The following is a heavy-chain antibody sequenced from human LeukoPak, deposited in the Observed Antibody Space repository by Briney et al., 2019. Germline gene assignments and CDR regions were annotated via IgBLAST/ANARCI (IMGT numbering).Heavy chain of an antibody. D-gene: IGHD6-19*01. Sequence: KTLETLSLTCTVSGGSIRSYYWSWIRQPPGKGLEGMGYIYYSGSTNYNPSLKSRVTISVDTSKNQFSLKLSSVTAADTAVYYCARGGYSSGWYTVYYWGQGTMVTVSS. CDR2: IYYSGST. CDR3: ARGGYSSGWYTVYY. V-gene: IGHV4-59*01. J-gene: IGHJ4*02. CDR1: GGSIRSYY.